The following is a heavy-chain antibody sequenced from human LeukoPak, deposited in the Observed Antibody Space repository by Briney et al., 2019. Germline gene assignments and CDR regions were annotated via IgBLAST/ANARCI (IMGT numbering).Heavy chain of an antibody. CDR3: ARQPHPESTIFGVVWFDP. CDR2: IYHSGST. J-gene: IGHJ5*02. V-gene: IGHV4-38-2*01. CDR1: GYSISSGYY. D-gene: IGHD3-3*01. Sequence: PSDTLSLTCAVSGYSISSGYYWGWIRQPPGKRLEWIGSIYHSGSTYYNPSLKSRVTISVDTSKNQFSLKLSSVTAADTAVYYCARQPHPESTIFGVVWFDPWGQGTLVTVSS.